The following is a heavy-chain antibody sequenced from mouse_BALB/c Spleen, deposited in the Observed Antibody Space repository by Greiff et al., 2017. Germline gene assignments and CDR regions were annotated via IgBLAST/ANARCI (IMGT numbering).Heavy chain of an antibody. V-gene: IGHV1-67*01. Sequence: QVQLQQSGPELVRPGVSVKISCKGSGYTFTDYAMHWVKQSHAKSLEWIGVISTYYGNTNYNQKFKGKATMTVDKSSSTAYMELARLTSEDSAIYYCARRRGRGYYAMDYWGQGTSVTVSS. J-gene: IGHJ4*01. CDR1: GYTFTDYA. CDR2: ISTYYGNT. D-gene: IGHD3-3*01. CDR3: ARRRGRGYYAMDY.